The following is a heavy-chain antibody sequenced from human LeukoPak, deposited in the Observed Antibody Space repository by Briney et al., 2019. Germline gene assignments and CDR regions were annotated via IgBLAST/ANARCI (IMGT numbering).Heavy chain of an antibody. CDR1: GFTFSSYG. D-gene: IGHD2-21*01. V-gene: IGHV3-30*03. Sequence: PGRSLRLSCAASGFTFSSYGMHWVRQAPGKGLEWVAVISYDGSNKYYADSVKGRFTISRDNSKNTLYLQMNSLRAEDTAVYYCARGRPVWNYYYYMDVWGKGTTVTVSS. CDR3: ARGRPVWNYYYYMDV. CDR2: ISYDGSNK. J-gene: IGHJ6*03.